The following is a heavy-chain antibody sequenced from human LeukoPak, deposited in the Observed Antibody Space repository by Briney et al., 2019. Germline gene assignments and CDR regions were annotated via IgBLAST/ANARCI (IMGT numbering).Heavy chain of an antibody. CDR3: ARLVGATEEVFDY. D-gene: IGHD1-26*01. V-gene: IGHV3-33*01. Sequence: GRSLRLSCAASGFTFSSYGMHWVRQAPGKGLEWVAVIWYGGSNKYYADSVKGRFTISRDNSKNTLYLQMNSLRAEDTAVYYCARLVGATEEVFDYWGQGTLVTVSS. J-gene: IGHJ4*02. CDR1: GFTFSSYG. CDR2: IWYGGSNK.